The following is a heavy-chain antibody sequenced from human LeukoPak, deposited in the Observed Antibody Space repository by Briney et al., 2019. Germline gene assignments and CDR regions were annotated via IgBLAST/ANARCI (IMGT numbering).Heavy chain of an antibody. CDR3: SIPRGIAAAA. V-gene: IGHV3-23*01. CDR1: GFTFSSYA. CDR2: ISGSGGST. D-gene: IGHD6-13*01. J-gene: IGHJ1*01. Sequence: GGSLRLSSAAAGFTFSSYAMSWVRQAPGKGLEWGSAISGSGGSTYYADSVKGRFTISRDNSKNTLYLQMNSMTADDTAVYYCSIPRGIAAAAWGQSTLVTLPS.